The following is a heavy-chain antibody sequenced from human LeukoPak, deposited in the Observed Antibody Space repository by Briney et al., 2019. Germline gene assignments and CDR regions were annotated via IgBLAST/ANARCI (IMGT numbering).Heavy chain of an antibody. Sequence: PSETLSLTCAVYGGSFSGYYWSWIRQPPGKGLEWIGEINHSGSTNYNPSLKSRVTISVDTSKNQFSLKLSSVTAADTAVYYCARGGIVVVPAAIPHYGMDVWGQGTTVTVSS. CDR2: INHSGST. D-gene: IGHD2-2*02. V-gene: IGHV4-34*01. CDR3: ARGGIVVVPAAIPHYGMDV. CDR1: GGSFSGYY. J-gene: IGHJ6*02.